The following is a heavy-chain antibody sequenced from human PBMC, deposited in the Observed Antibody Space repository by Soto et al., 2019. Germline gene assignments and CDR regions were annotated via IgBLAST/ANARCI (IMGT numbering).Heavy chain of an antibody. J-gene: IGHJ2*01. Sequence: SETLSLTCAVSGGSISSGGYSWSWIRQPPGKGLEWIGYIYHSGSTYYNPSLKSRVTISVDRSKNQFSLKLSSVTAADTAVYYCARTATVTTGYWYFDLWGRGTLVTVSS. CDR2: IYHSGST. D-gene: IGHD4-17*01. CDR3: ARTATVTTGYWYFDL. V-gene: IGHV4-30-2*01. CDR1: GGSISSGGYS.